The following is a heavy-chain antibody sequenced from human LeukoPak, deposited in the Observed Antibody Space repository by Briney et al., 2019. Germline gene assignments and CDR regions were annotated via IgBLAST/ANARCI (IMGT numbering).Heavy chain of an antibody. J-gene: IGHJ5*02. V-gene: IGHV4-39*01. CDR3: ARHRATYCGSGCYYGNWFDP. Sequence: SETLSLTCVVSGGSISSNSYYWGWIRQPPGKGLEWIGSVYYSGNTYYNPSLKSRVTISLDTSKNQVFLKLSSVTAADTAVFYCARHRATYCGSGCYYGNWFDPWGQGTLVTVSS. CDR2: VYYSGNT. D-gene: IGHD2-21*01. CDR1: GGSISSNSYY.